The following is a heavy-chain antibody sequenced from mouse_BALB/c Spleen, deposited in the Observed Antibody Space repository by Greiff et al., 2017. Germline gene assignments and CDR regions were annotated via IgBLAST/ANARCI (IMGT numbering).Heavy chain of an antibody. J-gene: IGHJ4*01. CDR3: ARSTARDYAMDY. D-gene: IGHD3-1*01. V-gene: IGHV1-7*01. Sequence: VKLMESGAELAKPGASVKMSCKASGYTFTSYWMHWVKQRPGQGLEWIGYINPSTGYTEYNQKFKDKATLTADKSSSTAYMQLSSLTSEDSAVYYCARSTARDYAMDYWGQGTSVTVSS. CDR1: GYTFTSYW. CDR2: INPSTGYT.